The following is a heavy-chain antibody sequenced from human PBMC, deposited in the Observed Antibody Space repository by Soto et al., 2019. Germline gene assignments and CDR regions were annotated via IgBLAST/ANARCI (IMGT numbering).Heavy chain of an antibody. D-gene: IGHD6-19*01. Sequence: XASLRLSCPASGFRFVTNAMNWVRQAPEKWLEWVSDLSGSGTSTYYADSVKGRFPIYRDNSRDTLFLQMNSLTADDRAVYYCAKATTNGGWFNPFDSWGQGALDTV. CDR1: GFRFVTNA. V-gene: IGHV3-23*01. CDR3: AKATTNGGWFNPFDS. J-gene: IGHJ4*02. CDR2: LSGSGTST.